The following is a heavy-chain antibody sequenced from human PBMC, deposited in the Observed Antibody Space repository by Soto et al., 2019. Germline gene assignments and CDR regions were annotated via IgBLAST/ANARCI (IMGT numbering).Heavy chain of an antibody. D-gene: IGHD3-3*01. CDR2: IFYSVST. V-gene: IGHV4-31*03. CDR3: ATRITVFGLLIPPFDP. J-gene: IGHJ5*02. CDR1: CGSIISGGYY. Sequence: SGTLSLTGTASCGSIISGGYYCSWIRQHPGKGLEWIGYIFYSVSTYYNPSLKIRVAISVDTSKNQFSLRLSSVTAADTAIYYCATRITVFGLLIPPFDPWGQGTQVTVSS.